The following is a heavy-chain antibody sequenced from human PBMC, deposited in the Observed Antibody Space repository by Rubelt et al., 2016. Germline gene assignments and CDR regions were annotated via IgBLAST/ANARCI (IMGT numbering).Heavy chain of an antibody. V-gene: IGHV4-34*01. J-gene: IGHJ4*02. D-gene: IGHD5-12*01. CDR3: VREYMVATYTYNY. CDR2: VNHSGST. Sequence: QVQLQQWGAGLLKPSETLSLTCAVYGGSFSGYYWSWIRQTPGKGLECIGEVNHSGSTNYNPSLKSRVTISVDTSKNQLSLKLRSVTAADTAVYYCVREYMVATYTYNYWGQGTLVTVSS. CDR1: GGSFSGYY.